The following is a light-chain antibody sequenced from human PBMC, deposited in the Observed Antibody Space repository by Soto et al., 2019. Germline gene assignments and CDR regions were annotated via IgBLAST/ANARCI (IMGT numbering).Light chain of an antibody. J-gene: IGKJ1*01. CDR3: QQYHIYSGT. CDR1: QTISSW. CDR2: KAS. V-gene: IGKV1-5*03. Sequence: DIQMTQSPSTLSGSVGGRVTITCWASQTISSWLACYQQKPGKPPKLLIYKASTLKSGVPSRFSGSGSGTEFTLTINRLQPDDFATYYCQQYHIYSGTFGQGTKVDIK.